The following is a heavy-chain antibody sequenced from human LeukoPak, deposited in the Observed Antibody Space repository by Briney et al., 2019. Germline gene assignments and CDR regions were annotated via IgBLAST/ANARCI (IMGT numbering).Heavy chain of an antibody. CDR1: TYTFTQYR. CDR3: AREATVYGDYDAXDI. V-gene: IGHV1-18*01. Sequence: ASVKVSCKSSTYTFTQYRINWVRQAPGQGLEWMGWISVYNNDTTYAQNFQGRVTMTTDTSTNTAFLELRSLRFDDTAVYYCAREATVYGDYDAXDIWXQGTMXTVSX. CDR2: ISVYNNDT. J-gene: IGHJ3*02. D-gene: IGHD4-17*01.